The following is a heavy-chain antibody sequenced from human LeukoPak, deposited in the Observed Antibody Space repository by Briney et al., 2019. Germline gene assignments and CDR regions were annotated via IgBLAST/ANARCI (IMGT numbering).Heavy chain of an antibody. D-gene: IGHD3-10*01. CDR2: ISSGSTYI. V-gene: IGHV3-21*04. CDR3: ARGNRYYYGSGSAFDI. J-gene: IGHJ3*02. CDR1: GFTFSDYS. Sequence: GGSLRLSCAASGFTFSDYSMNWVRQAPGKGLEWVSSISSGSTYIYYADSVKGRFTISRDNAKNSLYLQMNSLRAEDTAVYYCARGNRYYYGSGSAFDIWGQGTMVTVSS.